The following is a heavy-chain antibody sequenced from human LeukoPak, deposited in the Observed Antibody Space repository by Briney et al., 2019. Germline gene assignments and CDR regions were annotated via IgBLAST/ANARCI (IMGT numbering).Heavy chain of an antibody. D-gene: IGHD3-10*01. Sequence: GGSLRLSFAASGFTFSSYGMHWVRQAPGKGLEWVAVISYDGSNKYYADSVKGRFTISRDNSKNTLYLQMNSLRAEDTAVYYCAKATHYGSGSYLPYYWGQGTLVTVSS. CDR2: ISYDGSNK. J-gene: IGHJ4*02. CDR3: AKATHYGSGSYLPYY. V-gene: IGHV3-30*18. CDR1: GFTFSSYG.